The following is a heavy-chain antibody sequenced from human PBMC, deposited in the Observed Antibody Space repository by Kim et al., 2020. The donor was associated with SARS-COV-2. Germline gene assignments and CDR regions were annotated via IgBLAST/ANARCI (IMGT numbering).Heavy chain of an antibody. J-gene: IGHJ4*02. CDR1: CGSISSSSYY. Sequence: SETLSLTCTVSCGSISSSSYYWGWIRQPPGKGLEWIGSIYYSGSTYYNPSLKSRVTISVDTSKNQFSLKLSSVTAADTAVYYCARLNYYDSSGYYEFDYWGQGTLVTVSS. CDR2: IYYSGST. V-gene: IGHV4-39*01. CDR3: ARLNYYDSSGYYEFDY. D-gene: IGHD3-22*01.